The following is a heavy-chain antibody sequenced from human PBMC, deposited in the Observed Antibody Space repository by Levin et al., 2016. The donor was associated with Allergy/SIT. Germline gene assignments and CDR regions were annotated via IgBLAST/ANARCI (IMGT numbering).Heavy chain of an antibody. V-gene: IGHV4-39*01. CDR2: IYYSGST. Sequence: SETLSLTCTVSGGSISSSSYYWGWIRQPPGKGLEWIGSIYYSGSTYYNPSLKSRVTISVDTSKNQFSLKLSSVTAADTAVYYCARHTYNWNYRSFDYWGQGTLVTVSS. CDR1: GGSISSSSYY. D-gene: IGHD1-7*01. J-gene: IGHJ4*02. CDR3: ARHTYNWNYRSFDY.